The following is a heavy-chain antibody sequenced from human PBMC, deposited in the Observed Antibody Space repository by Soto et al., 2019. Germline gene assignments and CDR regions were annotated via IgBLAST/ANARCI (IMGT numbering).Heavy chain of an antibody. CDR2: ISFDGGDE. D-gene: IGHD2-21*02. CDR3: VIFCGGDCYKH. Sequence: QVQLVESGGGVGQPGRSLRLSCAASGFDFSSHAMHWVRQPPGKGPEWLATISFDGGDEFYADSVKGRFTISRDNSKSTLFLQMNSLSADDTATYYCVIFCGGDCYKHWGQGTVVAVSS. V-gene: IGHV3-30-3*01. J-gene: IGHJ1*01. CDR1: GFDFSSHA.